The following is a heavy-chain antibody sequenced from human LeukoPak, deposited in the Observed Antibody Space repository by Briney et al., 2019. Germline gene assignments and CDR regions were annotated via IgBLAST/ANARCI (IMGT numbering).Heavy chain of an antibody. CDR1: GYTFTSYS. CDR2: ISAYNGNT. D-gene: IGHD2-2*02. Sequence: GASVKVSCKASGYTFTSYSINWVRQAPGQGLEWMAWISAYNGNTNYAQKFRGRVTLTRDTSTSTAYMELRSLRSDDTAVYFCARGMSGYTEDPFDIWGQGTVVTVSS. J-gene: IGHJ3*02. CDR3: ARGMSGYTEDPFDI. V-gene: IGHV1-18*01.